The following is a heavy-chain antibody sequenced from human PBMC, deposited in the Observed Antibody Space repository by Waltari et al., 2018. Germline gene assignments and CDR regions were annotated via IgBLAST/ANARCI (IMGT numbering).Heavy chain of an antibody. Sequence: EVQLVETGGGLIQPGGSLRLSGAASGLNVSTSFLSWVRQAPGKGLEWVSYIYSGGSAYYIDSVKGRFTISRDNSKNTLYLQMNRLTADDTAVYYCARFYGSGSYFESWGQGALVTVSS. CDR3: ARFYGSGSYFES. V-gene: IGHV3-53*02. CDR2: IYSGGSA. J-gene: IGHJ4*02. CDR1: GLNVSTSF. D-gene: IGHD3-10*01.